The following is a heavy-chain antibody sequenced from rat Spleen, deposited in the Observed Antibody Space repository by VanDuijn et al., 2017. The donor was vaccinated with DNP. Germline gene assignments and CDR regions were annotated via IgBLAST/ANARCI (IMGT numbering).Heavy chain of an antibody. CDR1: GFTFSNYY. D-gene: IGHD1-11*01. Sequence: EVQLVESGGGLVQPGRSMKLSCAASGFTFSNYYMAWVRQAPTKGLEWVASISTGGGNTYYRDAVKGRFTISRDNAKNTLYLQMNSLRSEDMATYYCARGSGTYYGGYEGWFAYWGQGTLVTVSS. CDR3: ARGSGTYYGGYEGWFAY. J-gene: IGHJ3*01. CDR2: ISTGGGNT. V-gene: IGHV5-25*01.